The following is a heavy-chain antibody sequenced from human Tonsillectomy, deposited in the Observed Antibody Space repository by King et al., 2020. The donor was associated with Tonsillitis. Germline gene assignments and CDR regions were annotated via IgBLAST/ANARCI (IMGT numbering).Heavy chain of an antibody. D-gene: IGHD2-21*02. CDR3: ARGVTSFDY. V-gene: IGHV3-20*04. CDR2: INWNGDST. CDR1: GFNFDDFD. J-gene: IGHJ4*02. Sequence: VQLVESGGGVVRPGGSLRLSCAASGFNFDDFDMHWVRQAPGKGLEWVSAINWNGDSTTYADSVKGRFTVSRDNGKNSLYLQLNSLRGDDTAFYFCARGVTSFDYWGQGVLVTVSS.